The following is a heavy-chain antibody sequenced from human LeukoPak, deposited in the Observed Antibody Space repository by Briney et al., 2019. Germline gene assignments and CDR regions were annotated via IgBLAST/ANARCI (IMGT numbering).Heavy chain of an antibody. D-gene: IGHD3-10*01. CDR3: ARTPYGSGSIGWFDP. CDR2: INPNSGAT. Sequence: ASVKVSCKASGYTFTDYYMHWVRRAPGQGLEWMGWINPNSGATKNAQKFQGRVTMTRDTSISTAYMELSRLTSDDTAIYYCARTPYGSGSIGWFDPWGQGTLVTVSS. J-gene: IGHJ5*02. V-gene: IGHV1-2*02. CDR1: GYTFTDYY.